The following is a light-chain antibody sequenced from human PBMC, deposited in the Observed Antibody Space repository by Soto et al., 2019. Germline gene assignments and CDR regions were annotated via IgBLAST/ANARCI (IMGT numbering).Light chain of an antibody. CDR3: QNYNGAPWT. CDR1: QGISNH. V-gene: IGKV1-27*01. CDR2: AAS. Sequence: DIQMTQSPSSLSASIGDRVTITCRASQGISNHLVWYQQKPGKVPKLLIYAASTLQSGVPSRFSGSGSGTDFTLTISSLQPEDVATYYCQNYNGAPWTFGQGTKVEIK. J-gene: IGKJ1*01.